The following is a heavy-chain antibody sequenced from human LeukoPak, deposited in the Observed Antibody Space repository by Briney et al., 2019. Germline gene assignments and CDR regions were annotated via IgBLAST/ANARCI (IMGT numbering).Heavy chain of an antibody. CDR2: IRQDGGEK. CDR3: ARDRGADRFDY. CDR1: GFTFSVYW. V-gene: IGHV3-7*03. J-gene: IGHJ4*02. D-gene: IGHD3-10*01. Sequence: GGSLRLSCVASGFTFSVYWMSWVRQAPGRGLEWVANIRQDGGEKWYMDSVKGRFTISRDNANNSLYLKLDNLRAEDSGIYYCARDRGADRFDYWGQGTQVTVSS.